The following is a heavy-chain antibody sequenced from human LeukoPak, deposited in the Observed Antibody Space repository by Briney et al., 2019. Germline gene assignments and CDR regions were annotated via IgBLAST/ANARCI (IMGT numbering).Heavy chain of an antibody. J-gene: IGHJ3*02. CDR2: IIPILGIA. Sequence: GASVKVSCKASGGTFSSYTISWVRQAPGQGLEWMGRIIPILGIANYAQKFQGRVTITADKSTSTAYMELSSLRSEDTAVYYCATAPPYYYDSSGYSMMIFDIWGQGEMVTVSS. D-gene: IGHD3-22*01. CDR3: ATAPPYYYDSSGYSMMIFDI. CDR1: GGTFSSYT. V-gene: IGHV1-69*02.